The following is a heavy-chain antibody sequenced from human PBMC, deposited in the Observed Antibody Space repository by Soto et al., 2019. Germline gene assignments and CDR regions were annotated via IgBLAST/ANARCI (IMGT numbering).Heavy chain of an antibody. CDR3: ARSSESYWVVTTSHLVY. CDR1: GFTFSSYS. CDR2: ISRSSSYI. D-gene: IGHD3-22*01. J-gene: IGHJ4*02. V-gene: IGHV3-21*01. Sequence: EVQLVESGGGLVKPGGSLRLSCAASGFTFSSYSMNWVRQAPGKGLELVSSISRSSSYIYYADSVKGRFTISRDNAKNSLYLQMSILRAEDTAVYYWARSSESYWVVTTSHLVYWGKGTLVTFSS.